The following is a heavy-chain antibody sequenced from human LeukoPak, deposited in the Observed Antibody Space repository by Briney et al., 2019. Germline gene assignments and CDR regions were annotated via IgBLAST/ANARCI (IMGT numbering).Heavy chain of an antibody. CDR3: ARVGYCSGGSCYSPVDY. J-gene: IGHJ4*02. V-gene: IGHV3-21*01. Sequence: GGSLRLSCAASGFTFSSYSMNWVRQAPGNGLEWVSSISSSSSYIYYADSVKGRFTISRDNANNSLYLQMNSLRAEDTAVYYCARVGYCSGGSCYSPVDYWGQGTLVTVSS. CDR1: GFTFSSYS. D-gene: IGHD2-15*01. CDR2: ISSSSSYI.